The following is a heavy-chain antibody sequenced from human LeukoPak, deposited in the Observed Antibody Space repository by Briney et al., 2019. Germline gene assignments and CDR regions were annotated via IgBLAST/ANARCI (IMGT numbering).Heavy chain of an antibody. CDR2: INAGNGNT. J-gene: IGHJ4*02. CDR3: ARGGQQLVLGFDY. CDR1: GYTFASYA. Sequence: PGGSLRLSCAASGYTFASYAMHWVRQAPGQRLEWMGWINAGNGNTKYSQKFQGRVTITRDTSASTAYMELSSLRSEDTAVYYCARGGQQLVLGFDYWGQGTLVTVSS. D-gene: IGHD6-13*01. V-gene: IGHV1-3*01.